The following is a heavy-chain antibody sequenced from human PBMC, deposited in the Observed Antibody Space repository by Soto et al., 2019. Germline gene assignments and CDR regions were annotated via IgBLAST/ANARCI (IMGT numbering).Heavy chain of an antibody. D-gene: IGHD3-16*01. CDR1: GFPFSTYA. Sequence: GGSLRLSCAASGFPFSTYAMSWVRPTPGKGLEWVSVISGSGGDTYYADSVKGRFTIARDNSKNTLSLQMNSLRAEDTAVYYSAKARGIIPPAPGPSWGKGTQVTSPQ. J-gene: IGHJ1*01. CDR3: AKARGIIPPAPGPS. CDR2: ISGSGGDT. V-gene: IGHV3-23*01.